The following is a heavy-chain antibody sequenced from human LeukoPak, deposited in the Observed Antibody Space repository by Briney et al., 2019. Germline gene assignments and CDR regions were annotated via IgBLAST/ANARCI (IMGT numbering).Heavy chain of an antibody. J-gene: IGHJ4*02. CDR3: ARNVSTGYFDY. Sequence: SETLSLTCGVSGYSISNTYYWGWIRQPPGKGLEWIASIYNSGSTYYKPSLKSRVTISVDTSKNQFSLKLSSVTAADTAVYYCARNVSTGYFDYWGQGTLVTVSS. V-gene: IGHV4-38-2*01. CDR1: GYSISNTYY. CDR2: IYNSGST. D-gene: IGHD3-10*02.